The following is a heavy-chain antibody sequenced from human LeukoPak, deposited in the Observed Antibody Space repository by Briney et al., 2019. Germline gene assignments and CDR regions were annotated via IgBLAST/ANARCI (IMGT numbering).Heavy chain of an antibody. CDR2: ISWNSGSI. D-gene: IGHD6-13*01. J-gene: IGHJ4*02. CDR1: GFTFSSYS. Sequence: GGSLRLSCAASGFTFSSYSMNWVRQAPGKGLEWVSGISWNSGSIGYADSVKGRFTISRDNAKNSLYLQMNSLRAEDTALYYCAKDSSSWTAYDYWGQGTLVTVSS. CDR3: AKDSSSWTAYDY. V-gene: IGHV3-9*01.